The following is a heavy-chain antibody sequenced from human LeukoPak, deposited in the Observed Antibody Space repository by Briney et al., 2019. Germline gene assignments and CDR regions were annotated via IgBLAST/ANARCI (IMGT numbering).Heavy chain of an antibody. D-gene: IGHD3-3*01. V-gene: IGHV4-31*03. CDR2: IYHSGNT. J-gene: IGHJ5*02. CDR3: ARSFWSGYSGKVWFDP. CDR1: GASISSGDFH. Sequence: PSETLSLTCTVSGASISSGDFHWSWIRQHPGKGLEWIGYIYHSGNTYYNPSLKSRFTISVDASKNQFSLKLSSVTAADTAVYYCARSFWSGYSGKVWFDPWGQGTLVTVSS.